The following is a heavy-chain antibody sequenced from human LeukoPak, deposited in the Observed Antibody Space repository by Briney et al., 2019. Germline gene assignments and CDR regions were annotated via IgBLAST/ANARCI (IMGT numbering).Heavy chain of an antibody. CDR2: ITGSGGYA. D-gene: IGHD4-17*01. V-gene: IGHV3-23*01. J-gene: IGHJ3*01. CDR3: GKDPNGDYIGAFDF. CDR1: GFTFNNYA. Sequence: GGSMRLSCAASGFTFNNYAMTWVRQAPEKGLEWVSSITGSGGYANYADSVKGRFTISRDNSKNTLYLQMNSLRVDDTAVYYCGKDPNGDYIGAFDFWGQGTMVTVSS.